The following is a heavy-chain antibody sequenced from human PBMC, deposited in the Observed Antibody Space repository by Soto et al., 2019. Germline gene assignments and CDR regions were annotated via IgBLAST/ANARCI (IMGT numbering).Heavy chain of an antibody. D-gene: IGHD1-26*01. Sequence: QVQLVQSGAEVKKPGSSVKVSCKASGGTFSSYAISWVRQAPGQGLEWMGGIIPIFGTANYAQKFQGRVTIXXDXSXXTGYMELSSLRSEDTAVYYCARVIVGATADDAFDIWAQGTMVTVSS. CDR2: IIPIFGTA. J-gene: IGHJ3*02. V-gene: IGHV1-69*12. CDR1: GGTFSSYA. CDR3: ARVIVGATADDAFDI.